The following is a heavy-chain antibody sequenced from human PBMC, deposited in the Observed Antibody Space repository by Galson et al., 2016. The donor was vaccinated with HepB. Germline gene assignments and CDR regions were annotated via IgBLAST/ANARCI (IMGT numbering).Heavy chain of an antibody. D-gene: IGHD2-21*02. Sequence: SLRLSCAASGFTFRSYAMHWVRQAPGKGLEWVAVISYDGSAQYYTDSVKGRFTISRDNSNNTLFLQMNSLRAEDAAVYYCAKALNHIVLVTAVNPAVGYFQRWGQGTLVTLSS. V-gene: IGHV3-30*18. CDR2: ISYDGSAQ. J-gene: IGHJ1*01. CDR3: AKALNHIVLVTAVNPAVGYFQR. CDR1: GFTFRSYA.